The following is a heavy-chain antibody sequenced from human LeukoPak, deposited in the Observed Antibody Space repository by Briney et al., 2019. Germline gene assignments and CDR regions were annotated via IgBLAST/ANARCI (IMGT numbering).Heavy chain of an antibody. Sequence: ASVKVSCKASGYTFTSYYMHWVRQAPGQGLEWIGWINPNSGDTNYAQKFQDRVTMTRDTSISTAYIELNFLRSDDTAMFYCARGDYYGSPKVVAAWGQGTLVTVSS. CDR2: INPNSGDT. J-gene: IGHJ5*02. V-gene: IGHV1-2*02. D-gene: IGHD3-10*01. CDR1: GYTFTSYY. CDR3: ARGDYYGSPKVVAA.